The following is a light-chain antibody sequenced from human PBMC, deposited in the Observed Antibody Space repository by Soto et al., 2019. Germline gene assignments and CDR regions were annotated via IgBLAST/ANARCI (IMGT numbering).Light chain of an antibody. V-gene: IGLV2-14*03. Sequence: QSALTQPASVSGSPGQSITISCTGTILDVGGYNYVSWYQQQPGKAPKLIIYEVTNRPSGVSDRFSGSKSDNTASLTISGLQTEDEADYYCCSYVSSKTYLFGTGTKVTVL. CDR3: CSYVSSKTYL. J-gene: IGLJ1*01. CDR2: EVT. CDR1: ILDVGGYNY.